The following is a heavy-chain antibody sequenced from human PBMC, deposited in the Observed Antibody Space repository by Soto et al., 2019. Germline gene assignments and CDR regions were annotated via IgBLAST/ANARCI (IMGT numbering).Heavy chain of an antibody. V-gene: IGHV3-48*02. J-gene: IGHJ6*02. CDR1: GFTFSSYS. Sequence: PGGSLRLSCAASGFTFSSYSMNWVRQAPGKGLEWVSYISSSSSTIYYADSVKGRFTISRDNAKNSLYLQMNSLRDEDTAVYYCARGSTGIAVAGITPKGMYGMDVWGQGTTVTVSS. D-gene: IGHD6-19*01. CDR3: ARGSTGIAVAGITPKGMYGMDV. CDR2: ISSSSSTI.